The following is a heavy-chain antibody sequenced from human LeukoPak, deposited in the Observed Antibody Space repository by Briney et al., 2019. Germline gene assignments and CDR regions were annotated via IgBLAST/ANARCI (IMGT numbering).Heavy chain of an antibody. V-gene: IGHV4-59*11. CDR3: ARDGYNRRLDY. CDR1: GGSISSHY. D-gene: IGHD5-24*01. Sequence: SETLSLTCTVSGGSISSHYWSWIRQPPGKGLEWIGYTYYSGSTNYNPSLKSRVTISVDTSKNQFSLKLSSVTAADTAVYYCARDGYNRRLDYWGQGTLVTVSS. CDR2: TYYSGST. J-gene: IGHJ4*02.